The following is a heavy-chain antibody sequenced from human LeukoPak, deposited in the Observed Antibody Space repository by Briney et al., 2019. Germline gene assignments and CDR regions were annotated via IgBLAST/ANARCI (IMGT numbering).Heavy chain of an antibody. CDR1: GFTFSSYA. Sequence: GRSLRLSCAASGFTFSSYAMHWVRQAPGKGLEWVGVISYDGSNKYYADSVKGRFTISRDNSKNTLYLQMNSLRAEDTAVYYCARDRKGGSSWYYFDYWGQGTLVTVSS. CDR3: ARDRKGGSSWYYFDY. V-gene: IGHV3-30-3*01. J-gene: IGHJ4*02. CDR2: ISYDGSNK. D-gene: IGHD6-13*01.